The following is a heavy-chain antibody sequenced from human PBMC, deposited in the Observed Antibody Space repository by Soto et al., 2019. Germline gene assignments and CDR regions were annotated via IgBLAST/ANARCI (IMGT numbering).Heavy chain of an antibody. V-gene: IGHV3-48*01. CDR2: NSSSTSGI. CDR1: GFTFSSYN. CDR3: VRDSNYYMDV. J-gene: IGHJ6*03. Sequence: PGGSLRLSCAVSGFTFSSYNINWVRQAPGKGLEWVSYNSSSTSGIYYADSVKGRFTVSSDNAKSSLYLQMNNLRAEDTAVYYCVRDSNYYMDVWGKGTAVTVSS.